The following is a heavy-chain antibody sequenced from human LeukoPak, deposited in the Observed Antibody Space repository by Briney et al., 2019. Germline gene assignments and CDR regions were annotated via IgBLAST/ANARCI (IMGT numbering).Heavy chain of an antibody. CDR2: IYSSGST. J-gene: IGHJ4*02. Sequence: GGSLRLSCAASGLTVSSNYMSWVRQAPGKGLEWVSLIYSSGSTYYADSVKGRFTISRDNSKNTLFLQMNSLTAEATAMYYCTRTFLSGDGYKVGYFDYWGQGTLVTVSS. CDR1: GLTVSSNY. V-gene: IGHV3-53*01. CDR3: TRTFLSGDGYKVGYFDY. D-gene: IGHD5-24*01.